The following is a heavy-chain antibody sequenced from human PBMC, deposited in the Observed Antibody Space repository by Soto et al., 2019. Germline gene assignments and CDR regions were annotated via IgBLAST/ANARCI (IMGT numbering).Heavy chain of an antibody. CDR3: ARRRGYYYYMDV. Sequence: QLQLQESGPGLVKPSETLSLTCTVSGGSISSSSYYWGWIRQPQGKGLEWIGSIYYSGSTYYNPSLKSRVTISVDTSKNQFALKLSSVTAADTAVYYCARRRGYYYYMDVWGKGTTVTVSS. J-gene: IGHJ6*03. V-gene: IGHV4-39*01. CDR2: IYYSGST. CDR1: GGSISSSSYY.